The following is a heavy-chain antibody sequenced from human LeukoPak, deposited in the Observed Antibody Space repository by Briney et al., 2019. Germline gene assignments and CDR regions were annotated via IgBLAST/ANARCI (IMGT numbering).Heavy chain of an antibody. CDR1: GFTFSNYA. CDR2: IGGSGGGI. CDR3: AKAEGDVDTNFDY. Sequence: GGSLRLSRAAFGFTFSNYAMSWVRQAPGKGLEWVSVIGGSGGGIYYADSVKGRFTISRDNSKNTLYLQMNSLRADDTAVYYCAKAEGDVDTNFDYWGQGTLVTVSS. J-gene: IGHJ4*02. V-gene: IGHV3-23*01. D-gene: IGHD5-18*01.